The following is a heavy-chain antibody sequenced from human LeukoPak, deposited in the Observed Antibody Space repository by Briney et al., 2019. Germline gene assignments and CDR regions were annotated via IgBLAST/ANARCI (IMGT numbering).Heavy chain of an antibody. CDR1: GFTFSSYS. Sequence: GGSLRLSCAASGFTFSSYSMNWVRQAPGKGLEWVSSISSSSSYIYYAGSVKGRFTISRDNAKNSLYLQMNSLRAEDTAVYYCARDGGYRGYDADCWGQGTLVTVSS. CDR2: ISSSSSYI. V-gene: IGHV3-21*01. D-gene: IGHD5-12*01. CDR3: ARDGGYRGYDADC. J-gene: IGHJ4*02.